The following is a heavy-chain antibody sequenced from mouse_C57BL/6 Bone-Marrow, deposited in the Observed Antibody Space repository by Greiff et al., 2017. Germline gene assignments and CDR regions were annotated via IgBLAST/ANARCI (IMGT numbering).Heavy chain of an antibody. Sequence: VQLQQPGTELVKPGASVKLSCKASGYTFTSYWMHWVKQRPGQGLEWIGNINPSNGGTNYNEKFKSKATLTVDKSSSTAYMQLSSLTSEDSAVYYCAKGRVIYYDSDGGYYCDYWGQGTTLTVSS. CDR3: AKGRVIYYDSDGGYYCDY. J-gene: IGHJ2*01. CDR2: INPSNGGT. D-gene: IGHD2-4*01. CDR1: GYTFTSYW. V-gene: IGHV1-53*01.